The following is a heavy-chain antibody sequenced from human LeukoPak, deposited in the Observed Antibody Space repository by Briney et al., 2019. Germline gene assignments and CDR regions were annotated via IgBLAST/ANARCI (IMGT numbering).Heavy chain of an antibody. CDR1: GGSISSGGYY. D-gene: IGHD3-22*01. CDR2: IYYSGST. J-gene: IGHJ4*02. Sequence: PSETLSLTCTVSGGSISSGGYYWSWIRQHPGKGLEWIGYIYYSGSTYYNPSLKSRVTISVDTSKNQFSLKLSSVTAADTAVYYCARGRYYYDSSGYYYPFDYWGQGTLVTVSS. CDR3: ARGRYYYDSSGYYYPFDY. V-gene: IGHV4-31*03.